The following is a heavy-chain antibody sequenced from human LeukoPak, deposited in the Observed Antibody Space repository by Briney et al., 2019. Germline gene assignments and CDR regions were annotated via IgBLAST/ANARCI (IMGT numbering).Heavy chain of an antibody. CDR2: ISGSTGST. V-gene: IGHV3-23*01. Sequence: GGSLRLSCGASGFTFSNYAMNWVRQAPGKGLEWVSLISGSTGSTYYADSVKGRFSISRDNSKNTVYLQMNSLRVEDTAVYYCAKGPASAIVGATTLDYWGQGTLVTVSS. CDR1: GFTFSNYA. J-gene: IGHJ4*02. CDR3: AKGPASAIVGATTLDY. D-gene: IGHD1-26*01.